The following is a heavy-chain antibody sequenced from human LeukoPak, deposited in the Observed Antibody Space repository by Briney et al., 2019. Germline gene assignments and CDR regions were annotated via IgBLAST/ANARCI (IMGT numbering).Heavy chain of an antibody. J-gene: IGHJ4*02. CDR2: ISGSGGTT. V-gene: IGHV3-21*06. Sequence: PGGSLRLSCAASGFTFNNYAMNWVRQAPGKGLEWVSVISGSGGTTYYADSLQGRFTISRDNAKNSLYLQMNSLRAEDTAVYYCARGGYSGYDYGGGHYFDYWGQGILVTVSS. D-gene: IGHD5-12*01. CDR3: ARGGYSGYDYGGGHYFDY. CDR1: GFTFNNYA.